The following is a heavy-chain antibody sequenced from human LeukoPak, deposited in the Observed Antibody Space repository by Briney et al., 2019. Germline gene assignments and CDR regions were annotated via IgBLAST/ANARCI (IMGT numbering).Heavy chain of an antibody. CDR2: INHSGST. CDR1: GGPFSGYY. V-gene: IGHV4-34*01. D-gene: IGHD3-22*01. CDR3: ARAGDSSGYCNY. Sequence: SETLSLTCAVYGGPFSGYYWIWIRQPPGKGLEWIGEINHSGSTNYNPSLKSRVTISVDTSKNQFSLKLSSVTAADTAVYYCARAGDSSGYCNYWGQGTLVTASS. J-gene: IGHJ4*02.